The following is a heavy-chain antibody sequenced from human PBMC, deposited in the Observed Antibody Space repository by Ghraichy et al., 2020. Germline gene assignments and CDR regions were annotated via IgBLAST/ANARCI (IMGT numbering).Heavy chain of an antibody. CDR2: IIPNFGAA. Sequence: SVKVSCKASGGTFSTYAINWVRQAPGQGLEWMGGIIPNFGAATYALKFQGRVTITADESTSTAYMELSSLRSEDTALYYCARDRIGTYSGFEPLGDWGLGTLVTVSS. V-gene: IGHV1-69*13. CDR3: ARDRIGTYSGFEPLGD. CDR1: GGTFSTYA. J-gene: IGHJ4*02. D-gene: IGHD5-12*01.